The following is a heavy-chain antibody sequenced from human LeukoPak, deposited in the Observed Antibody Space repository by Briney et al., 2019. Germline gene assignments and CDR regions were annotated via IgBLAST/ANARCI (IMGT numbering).Heavy chain of an antibody. CDR3: ARDPVGGSTIFDY. CDR1: GGSFSGYY. V-gene: IGHV4-34*01. J-gene: IGHJ4*02. Sequence: SETLSLTCAVYGGSFSGYYWGWIRQPPGKGLEWIGSIYYGGYTYYNPSLKSRVTISVDTSKNQFSLQLSSVTPEDTAVYYCARDPVGGSTIFDYWGRGTLVTVSS. D-gene: IGHD1-26*01. CDR2: IYYGGYT.